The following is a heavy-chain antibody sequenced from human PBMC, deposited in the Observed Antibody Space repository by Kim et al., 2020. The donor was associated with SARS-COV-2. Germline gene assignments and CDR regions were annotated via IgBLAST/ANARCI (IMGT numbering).Heavy chain of an antibody. CDR2: P. J-gene: IGHJ4*02. D-gene: IGHD5-18*01. V-gene: IGHV7-4-1*02. CDR3: AREVQLWTFDY. Sequence: PTYARRFTGRFVFSLDTSVSTAYLQISSLKAEDTAVYYCAREVQLWTFDYWGQGTLVTVSS.